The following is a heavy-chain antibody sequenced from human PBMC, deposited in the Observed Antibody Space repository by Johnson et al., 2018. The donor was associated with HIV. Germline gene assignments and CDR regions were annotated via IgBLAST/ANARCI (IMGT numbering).Heavy chain of an antibody. CDR3: AKDVDRLLWEGDAFDI. J-gene: IGHJ3*02. V-gene: IGHV3-11*04. CDR1: GFTFSDYY. D-gene: IGHD1-26*01. CDR2: ISSSDSTI. Sequence: VQLVESGGGVVRPGRSLRLSCAASGFTFSDYYMSWIRQAPGKGLEWVSYISSSDSTIYYADSVKGRFTISRDNAKNTLYLEMNSLRTEDTAVYHCAKDVDRLLWEGDAFDIWGQGTMVTVSS.